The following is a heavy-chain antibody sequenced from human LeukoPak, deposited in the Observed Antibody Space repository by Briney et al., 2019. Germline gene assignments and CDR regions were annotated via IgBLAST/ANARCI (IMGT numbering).Heavy chain of an antibody. Sequence: ASVKVSCKASGYTFSSYYMHWVRQAPGQGLEWVGLINPTGDSTNYAQNFRGRVTMTRDTSTSTVYMDLNSLRSEDTAVYYCVREASGGYFDYWGQGILVTVSA. CDR1: GYTFSSYY. CDR2: INPTGDST. CDR3: VREASGGYFDY. V-gene: IGHV1-46*01. J-gene: IGHJ4*02. D-gene: IGHD4-23*01.